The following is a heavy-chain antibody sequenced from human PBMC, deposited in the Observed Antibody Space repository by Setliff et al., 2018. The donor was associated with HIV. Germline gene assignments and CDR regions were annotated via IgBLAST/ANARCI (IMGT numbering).Heavy chain of an antibody. Sequence: ASVKVSCKASGYTFTSYDISWVRQAPGQGLEWMGWMSTYNGNTNYAQKVQGRVTMTTDTSASTAYMELSSLRSEDTALYYCARDSGDDYSDYYYYGMDVWGQGTTVTVSS. V-gene: IGHV1-18*01. CDR2: MSTYNGNT. J-gene: IGHJ6*02. CDR1: GYTFTSYD. D-gene: IGHD4-4*01. CDR3: ARDSGDDYSDYYYYGMDV.